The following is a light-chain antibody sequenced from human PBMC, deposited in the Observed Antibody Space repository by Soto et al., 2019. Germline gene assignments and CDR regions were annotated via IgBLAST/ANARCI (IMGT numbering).Light chain of an antibody. V-gene: IGLV2-18*02. CDR1: SSDVGTYNR. J-gene: IGLJ1*01. CDR2: DVS. CDR3: SSYTSTSTDV. Sequence: QSVVTQPPSVSGSPGRSVAMSCTGTSSDVGTYNRVSWYQQPPGTAPRLMIYDVSNRPSGVPDRFSGSKSGNTASLTISGLQAEDEAEYYCSSYTSTSTDVFGTGTKLTVL.